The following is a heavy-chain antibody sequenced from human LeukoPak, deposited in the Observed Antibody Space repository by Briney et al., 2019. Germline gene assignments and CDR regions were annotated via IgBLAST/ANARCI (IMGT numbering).Heavy chain of an antibody. D-gene: IGHD1-26*01. Sequence: GSLRLSCAASGFIFSSYAMNWVRQAPGKGLEWVSGISDSGGSTYYGDSVKGRFTISRDNSKNTVYLQMNSLRGEDTAVYYCAKDPYSGSFFDYWGQGTLVTVSS. J-gene: IGHJ4*02. V-gene: IGHV3-23*01. CDR1: GFIFSSYA. CDR2: ISDSGGST. CDR3: AKDPYSGSFFDY.